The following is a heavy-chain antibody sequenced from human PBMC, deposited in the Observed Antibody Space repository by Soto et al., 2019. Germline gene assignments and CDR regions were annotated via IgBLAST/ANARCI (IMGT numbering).Heavy chain of an antibody. CDR2: IYWDNDR. J-gene: IGHJ5*02. V-gene: IGHV2-5*02. CDR3: AQRVPYSSYWDVGWFDT. Sequence: QITLKESGPLLVEPTQTLTLTCSFSGFSLTTGGVGVGWLRQAPGKALECLGIIYWDNDRRYNPSLKERLTIPKDTSQKQVVLTMTYMEPVDTATYYCAQRVPYSSYWDVGWFDTWGQGTLVTVS. D-gene: IGHD2-21*01. CDR1: GFSLTTGGVG.